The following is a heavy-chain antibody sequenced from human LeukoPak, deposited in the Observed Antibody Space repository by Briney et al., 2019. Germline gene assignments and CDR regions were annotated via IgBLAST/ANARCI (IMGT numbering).Heavy chain of an antibody. CDR2: IRSKANNYAT. CDR1: GFSFSSYG. J-gene: IGHJ3*02. Sequence: PGGSLRLSCAASGFSFSSYGMNWVRQASGKGLEWVGRIRSKANNYATAYAAAVKGRFTISRDDSKNTAYLQMNSLKTEDTAVYYCTPGGADDFDIWGQGTMVTVSS. D-gene: IGHD3-16*01. V-gene: IGHV3-73*01. CDR3: TPGGADDFDI.